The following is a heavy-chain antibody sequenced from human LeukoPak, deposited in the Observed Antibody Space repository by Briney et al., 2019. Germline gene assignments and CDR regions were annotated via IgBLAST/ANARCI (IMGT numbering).Heavy chain of an antibody. CDR1: GFTFSDYW. V-gene: IGHV3-7*01. D-gene: IGHD4-17*01. Sequence: GGSLRLACAASGFTFSDYWMSWVRQAPGKGLEWVANIKQDGSEKYYVDSVRGRFTISRDNAKSSLFLQLNSVRAEDTAVYYCARGIGDYAGLHFWGHGTLVTVSS. J-gene: IGHJ4*01. CDR2: IKQDGSEK. CDR3: ARGIGDYAGLHF.